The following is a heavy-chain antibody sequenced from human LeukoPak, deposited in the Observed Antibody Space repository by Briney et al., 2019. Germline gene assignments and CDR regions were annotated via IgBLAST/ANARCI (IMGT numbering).Heavy chain of an antibody. CDR3: ATHLQAYCGGDCYSPFDY. CDR1: GGTFSSYA. CDR2: IIPIFGTA. D-gene: IGHD2-21*01. V-gene: IGHV1-69*13. J-gene: IGHJ4*02. Sequence: ASVKVSCKASGGTFSSYAISWVRQAPGQGLEWMGGIIPIFGTANYAQKFQGRVTITADESTSTAYMELSSLRSEDTAVYYCATHLQAYCGGDCYSPFDYWGQGTLVTVSS.